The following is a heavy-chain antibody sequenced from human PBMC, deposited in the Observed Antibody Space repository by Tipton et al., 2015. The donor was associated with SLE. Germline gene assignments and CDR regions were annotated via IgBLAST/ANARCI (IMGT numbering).Heavy chain of an antibody. Sequence: SLRLSCAASGFTFSSYSMNWVRQAPGKGLEWVSSFTSSGSYIYYADSVKGRFTISRDNAKNSLFLQMNSLRPEDTAVYYCARELVKGIDYWGQGTLVTVSS. J-gene: IGHJ4*02. CDR3: ARELVKGIDY. D-gene: IGHD6-13*01. CDR2: FTSSGSYI. V-gene: IGHV3-21*03. CDR1: GFTFSSYS.